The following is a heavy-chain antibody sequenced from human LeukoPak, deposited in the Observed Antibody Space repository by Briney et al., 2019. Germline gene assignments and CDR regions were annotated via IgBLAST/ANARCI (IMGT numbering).Heavy chain of an antibody. CDR3: ASSAGYSSIAARDTYYYYMDV. CDR2: INHSGST. CDR1: GGSFSGYY. V-gene: IGHV4-34*01. Sequence: SETLSLTCAAYGGSFSGYYWSWIRQPPGKGLEWIGEINHSGSTNYNPSLKSRVTISVDTSKNQFSLKLSSVTAADTAVYYCASSAGYSSIAARDTYYYYMDVWGKGTTVTVSS. D-gene: IGHD6-6*01. J-gene: IGHJ6*03.